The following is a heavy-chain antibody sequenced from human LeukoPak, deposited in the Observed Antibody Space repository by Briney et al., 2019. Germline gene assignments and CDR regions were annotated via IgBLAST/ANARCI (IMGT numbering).Heavy chain of an antibody. D-gene: IGHD6-13*01. CDR1: TFTFSTFW. Sequence: GGSLRLSCAASTFTFSTFWMTWVRQAPGKGPEFVANINQDGSVKNYVASVKGRFTISRDNAKNSLYLQMNSLRAGDTAVYYCARDPGSSSFDYWGQGTLVTVSS. V-gene: IGHV3-7*01. CDR3: ARDPGSSSFDY. CDR2: INQDGSVK. J-gene: IGHJ4*02.